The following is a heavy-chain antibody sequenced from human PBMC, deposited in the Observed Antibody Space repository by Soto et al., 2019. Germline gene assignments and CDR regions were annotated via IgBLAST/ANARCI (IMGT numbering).Heavy chain of an antibody. V-gene: IGHV4-34*01. D-gene: IGHD5-18*01. CDR1: GGSFSGYY. CDR2: INHSGST. J-gene: IGHJ6*02. Sequence: SETLSLTCAVYGGSFSGYYWSWIRQPPGKGLEWIGEINHSGSTNYNPSLKSRVTISVDTSKNQFSLKLSSVTAADTAVYYCARVPPRYSSRPIGYGMDVWGQGTTVTVSS. CDR3: ARVPPRYSSRPIGYGMDV.